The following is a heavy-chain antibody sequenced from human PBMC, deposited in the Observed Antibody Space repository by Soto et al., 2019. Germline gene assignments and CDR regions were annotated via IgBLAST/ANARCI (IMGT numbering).Heavy chain of an antibody. V-gene: IGHV3-66*01. CDR1: GFTVSSNY. CDR2: IYSGGST. Sequence: GGSLRLSCAASGFTVSSNYMSWVRQAPGKGLEWVSVIYSGGSTYYADSVKGRFTISRDNSKNTLYLQMNSLRAEDTAVYYCARALFTTSIAAPHYYFDYWGQGTLVTVSS. D-gene: IGHD6-6*01. CDR3: ARALFTTSIAAPHYYFDY. J-gene: IGHJ4*02.